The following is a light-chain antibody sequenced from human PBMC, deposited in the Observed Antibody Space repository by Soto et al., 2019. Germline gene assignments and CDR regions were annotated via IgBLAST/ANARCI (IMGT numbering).Light chain of an antibody. V-gene: IGLV3-25*03. J-gene: IGLJ2*01. Sequence: SYELTQPPSVSVSPGQTARITCSGDALPNQYAYWYQQKPGQAPVLVIYKNSDRPSGIPERFSGSSSGTTVTLTLSGVQAEDEADYYCQSADTSGTYVVFGGGTKLTVL. CDR1: ALPNQY. CDR2: KNS. CDR3: QSADTSGTYVV.